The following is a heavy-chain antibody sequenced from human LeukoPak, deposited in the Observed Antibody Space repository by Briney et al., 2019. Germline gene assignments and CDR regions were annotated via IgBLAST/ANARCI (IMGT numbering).Heavy chain of an antibody. D-gene: IGHD1-14*01. Sequence: SETLSLTCTVSGGSISSYYWSWIRQPPGKGLEWIGYIYYSGSTYYNPSLKSRVTISVDRSKNQFSLKLSSVTAADTAVYYCARVNARRNYYYGMDVWGQGTTVTVSS. CDR1: GGSISSYY. V-gene: IGHV4-59*12. CDR2: IYYSGST. CDR3: ARVNARRNYYYGMDV. J-gene: IGHJ6*02.